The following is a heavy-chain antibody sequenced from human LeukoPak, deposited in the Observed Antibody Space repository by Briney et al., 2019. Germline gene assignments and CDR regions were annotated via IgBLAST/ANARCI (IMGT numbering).Heavy chain of an antibody. J-gene: IGHJ5*02. V-gene: IGHV1-18*04. D-gene: IGHD2-15*01. CDR1: GNTFTSYG. CDR3: ARYCSGGSCYPDDWFDP. Sequence: ASVKVSCKASGNTFTSYGISWVRQAPGQGLEWMGWISAYNGNTNYAQKLQGRVTMTTDTSTSTAYMELRSLRSDDTAVYYCARYCSGGSCYPDDWFDPWGQGTLVTVSS. CDR2: ISAYNGNT.